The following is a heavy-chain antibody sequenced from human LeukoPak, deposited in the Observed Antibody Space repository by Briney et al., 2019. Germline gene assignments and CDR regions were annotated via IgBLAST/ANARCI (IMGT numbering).Heavy chain of an antibody. Sequence: GRSLRLSCAASGFTFSSYAMSWVRQAPGKGLEWVSAISGSGGSTYYADSVKGRFTISRDNSKNTLYLQMNSLRAEDTAVYYCASLGYCSSTSCSHYYYYYGMDVWGQGTTVTVSS. D-gene: IGHD2-2*01. CDR3: ASLGYCSSTSCSHYYYYYGMDV. J-gene: IGHJ6*02. V-gene: IGHV3-23*01. CDR1: GFTFSSYA. CDR2: ISGSGGST.